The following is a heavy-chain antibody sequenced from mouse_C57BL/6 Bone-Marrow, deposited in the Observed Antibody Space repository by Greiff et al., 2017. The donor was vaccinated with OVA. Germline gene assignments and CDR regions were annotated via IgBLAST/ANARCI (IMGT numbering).Heavy chain of an antibody. Sequence: VQLQQSGAELVKPGASVKLSCKASGYTFTEYTIHWVKQRPGQGLEWIGWFYPGSGSIKYNEKFKDKATLTADKSSSTAYMELSRLTSEDSAVYFCARDEGGTQLGRYFDDWGTGTTVTVSS. CDR3: ARDEGGTQLGRYFDD. CDR2: FYPGSGSI. D-gene: IGHD4-1*02. CDR1: GYTFTEYT. V-gene: IGHV1-62-2*01. J-gene: IGHJ1*03.